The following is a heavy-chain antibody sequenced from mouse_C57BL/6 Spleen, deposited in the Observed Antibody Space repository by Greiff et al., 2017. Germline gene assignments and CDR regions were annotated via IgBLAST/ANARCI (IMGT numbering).Heavy chain of an antibody. V-gene: IGHV6-3*01. D-gene: IGHD4-1*01. J-gene: IGHJ3*01. CDR3: TGTGTWAY. CDR2: IRLKSDNYAT. Sequence: EVKLVESGGGLVQPGGSMKLSCVASGFTFSNYWMNWVRQSPEKGLEWVAQIRLKSDNYATHYAESVKGRFTISRDDSKSSVYLQMNNLRAEDTGIYYCTGTGTWAYWGQGTLVTVSA. CDR1: GFTFSNYW.